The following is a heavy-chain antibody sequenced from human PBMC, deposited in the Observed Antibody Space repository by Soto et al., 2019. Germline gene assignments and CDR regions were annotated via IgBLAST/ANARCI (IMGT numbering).Heavy chain of an antibody. D-gene: IGHD3-10*01. J-gene: IGHJ4*02. CDR3: ARVVLVGVTMVRGPFDY. CDR1: GGSISGGGYY. Sequence: SETLSLTCTVSGGSISGGGYYWSWIRQHPGKGLEWIGYIYYSGSTYYNPSLKSRVTISVDTSKNQFSLKLSSVTAADTAVYYCARVVLVGVTMVRGPFDYWGQGTLVTVS. V-gene: IGHV4-31*03. CDR2: IYYSGST.